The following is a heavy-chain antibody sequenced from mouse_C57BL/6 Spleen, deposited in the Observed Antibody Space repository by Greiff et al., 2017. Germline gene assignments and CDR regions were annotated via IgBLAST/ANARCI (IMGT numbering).Heavy chain of an antibody. V-gene: IGHV1-52*01. Sequence: QVQLQQPGAELVRPGSSVKLSCKASGYTFTSYWMHWVKQRPIQGLEWIGNIDPSDSETHYNQKFKDKATLTVDKSSSTAYMQLSSLTSEDSAVYYCARGRGNYDAMDYWGQGTSVTVSS. CDR1: GYTFTSYW. CDR2: IDPSDSET. D-gene: IGHD2-1*01. CDR3: ARGRGNYDAMDY. J-gene: IGHJ4*01.